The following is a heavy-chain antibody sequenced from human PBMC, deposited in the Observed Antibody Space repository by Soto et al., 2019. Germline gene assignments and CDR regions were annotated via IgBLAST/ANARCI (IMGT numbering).Heavy chain of an antibody. Sequence: QVQLVQSGAEVKKPGASVKVSCKASGYTFTGYYMHWVRQAPGQGLEWMGWINPNSGGTNYAQKFQGRVTMTRDTSISTAYMELSRLRSDDTAVYYCARESEDIVVVPAAPDAFDIWGQGTMVTVSS. CDR3: ARESEDIVVVPAAPDAFDI. J-gene: IGHJ3*02. CDR1: GYTFTGYY. D-gene: IGHD2-2*01. V-gene: IGHV1-2*02. CDR2: INPNSGGT.